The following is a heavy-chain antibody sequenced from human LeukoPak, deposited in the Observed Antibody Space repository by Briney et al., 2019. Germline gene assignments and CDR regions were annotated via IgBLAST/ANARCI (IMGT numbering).Heavy chain of an antibody. J-gene: IGHJ6*02. V-gene: IGHV1-46*01. Sequence: ASVKVSCKASGYTFTSYYMHWVRQAPGQGLEWMGIINPSGGSTSYAQKFQGRVTVTRDTSTSTVYMELSSLRSEDTAVYYCARDRATVVTRGYYYYYGMDVWGQGTTVTVSS. CDR3: ARDRATVVTRGYYYYYGMDV. CDR1: GYTFTSYY. D-gene: IGHD4-23*01. CDR2: INPSGGST.